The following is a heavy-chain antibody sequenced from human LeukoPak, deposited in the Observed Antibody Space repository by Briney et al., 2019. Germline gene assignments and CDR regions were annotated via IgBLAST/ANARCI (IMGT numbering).Heavy chain of an antibody. CDR3: ARAFPYSYGPYYFDY. CDR2: INHSGST. Sequence: SETLSLTCTVSGYSISSGYYWSWIRQPPGKGLEWIGEINHSGSTNYNPSLKSRVTISVDTSKNQFSLKLSSVTAADTAVYYCARAFPYSYGPYYFDYWGQGTLVTVSS. J-gene: IGHJ4*02. D-gene: IGHD5-18*01. V-gene: IGHV4-38-2*02. CDR1: GYSISSGYY.